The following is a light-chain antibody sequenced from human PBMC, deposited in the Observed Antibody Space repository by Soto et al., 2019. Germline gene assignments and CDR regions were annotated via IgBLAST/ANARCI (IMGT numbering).Light chain of an antibody. CDR2: YTT. Sequence: QSALTQPPSASGTPRQRVTISCSGGTSNIGGNPVNWYQQLPGAAPKLLIYYTTNRPSGVPDRFSGSMSGTSGSLAITGLQAEDEADYYCQSYDSNLNGVIFGGGTKLTVL. V-gene: IGLV1-44*01. CDR3: QSYDSNLNGVI. CDR1: TSNIGGNP. J-gene: IGLJ2*01.